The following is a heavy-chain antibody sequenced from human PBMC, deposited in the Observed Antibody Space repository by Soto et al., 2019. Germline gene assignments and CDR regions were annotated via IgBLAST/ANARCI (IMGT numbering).Heavy chain of an antibody. CDR2: IYWDDDK. CDR1: GFSLSTNRMG. J-gene: IGHJ4*02. CDR3: ARRRGVTAGDHFDY. D-gene: IGHD2-8*02. V-gene: IGHV2-5*02. Sequence: QITLKESGPTLVKPTQTLTLTCTFSGFSLSTNRMGVGWIRQPPGKALEWLAVIYWDDDKRYSPSLNSRLTITKDTSKNQVVRTMTNMDPVDTATYYCARRRGVTAGDHFDYWGQGTLVTVSS.